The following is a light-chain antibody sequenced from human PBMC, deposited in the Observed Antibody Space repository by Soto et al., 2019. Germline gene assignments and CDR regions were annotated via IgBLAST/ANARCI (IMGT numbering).Light chain of an antibody. J-gene: IGKJ1*01. CDR3: QQCNHWPWT. CDR2: GAS. CDR1: QSVISY. Sequence: EIVMTQSPATLSVSLGERATLSCRASQSVISYLAWYQQKPGQAPRLLISGASTRATGVPARFSGSGSGTELTLTISSLQAEDFAVYYWQQCNHWPWTCGQGTKVDI. V-gene: IGKV3-15*01.